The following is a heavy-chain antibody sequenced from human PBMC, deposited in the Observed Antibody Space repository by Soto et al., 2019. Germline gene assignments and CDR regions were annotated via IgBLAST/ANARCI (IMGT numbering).Heavy chain of an antibody. D-gene: IGHD1-7*01. CDR3: ARGAGGNCMDV. CDR2: ISYGGSNK. J-gene: IGHJ6*02. Sequence: QVQLVESGGGVVQPGRSLRLSCAASGFTFSSYAMHWVRQAPGKGLEWVAVISYGGSNKYYADSVKGRFTISRDISKNTWYLQMNSLKAEETAVYYCARGAGGNCMDVWGQGTTVTVSS. CDR1: GFTFSSYA. V-gene: IGHV3-30-3*01.